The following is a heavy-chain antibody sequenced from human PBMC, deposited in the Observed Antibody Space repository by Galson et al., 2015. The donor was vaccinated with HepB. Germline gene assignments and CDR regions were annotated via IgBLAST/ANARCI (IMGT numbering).Heavy chain of an antibody. V-gene: IGHV1-3*01. D-gene: IGHD3-10*01. CDR2: INGGDGST. CDR3: ATYYGGGFDT. J-gene: IGHJ5*02. Sequence: SVKVSCKASGYTFNRYTIHWVRQAPGQRLEWMGWINGGDGSTKYSQKFQARVTITRNTSATTAYMELTSLGSEDTAVYYCATYYGGGFDTWGQGTLVTVSS. CDR1: GYTFNRYT.